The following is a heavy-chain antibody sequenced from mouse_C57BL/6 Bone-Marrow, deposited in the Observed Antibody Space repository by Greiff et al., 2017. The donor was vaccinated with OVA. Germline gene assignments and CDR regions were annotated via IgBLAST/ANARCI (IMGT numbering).Heavy chain of an antibody. CDR2: LSNGGCST. Sequence: DVMLVESGGGLVQPGGSLKLSCAASGFTFSDYYMYWVRQTPEKRLEWVAYLSNGGCSTYYPDTVKGRFTISRDNAKNTLYLQMSRLKSEDTAMYYCARLVGRDYAMDYWGQGTSVTVSS. D-gene: IGHD1-1*02. CDR3: ARLVGRDYAMDY. CDR1: GFTFSDYY. V-gene: IGHV5-12*01. J-gene: IGHJ4*01.